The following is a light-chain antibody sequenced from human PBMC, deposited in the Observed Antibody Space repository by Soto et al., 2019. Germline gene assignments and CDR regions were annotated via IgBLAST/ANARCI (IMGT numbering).Light chain of an antibody. CDR3: CSYAGSYSWV. Sequence: QSVLTQPRSVSGSPGQSVTISCTGTSSDVGGYNFVSWYQQNPGKAPKFLIYDVSKRPSGVPDRFSGSKSGNTASLTISGLQAEDEADYYCCSYAGSYSWVFGGGTKRTVL. V-gene: IGLV2-11*01. CDR2: DVS. J-gene: IGLJ3*02. CDR1: SSDVGGYNF.